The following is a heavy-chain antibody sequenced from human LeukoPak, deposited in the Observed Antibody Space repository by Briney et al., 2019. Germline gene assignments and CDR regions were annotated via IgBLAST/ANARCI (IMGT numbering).Heavy chain of an antibody. V-gene: IGHV3-30-3*01. Sequence: PGRSLRLSCAASGFNFNSYAVHWVRQAPGKGLEWVAVISYDGSINFYAASVKGRFTISRDNSKNTLYLQMNSLRAEESALYFCARDRRYCGGGSCYFDYFFDYWGQGTLVTVSS. CDR2: ISYDGSIN. CDR3: ARDRRYCGGGSCYFDYFFDY. J-gene: IGHJ4*02. CDR1: GFNFNSYA. D-gene: IGHD2-15*01.